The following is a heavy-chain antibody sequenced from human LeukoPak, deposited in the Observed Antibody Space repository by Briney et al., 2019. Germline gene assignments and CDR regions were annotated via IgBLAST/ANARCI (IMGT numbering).Heavy chain of an antibody. V-gene: IGHV1-8*02. CDR3: AIIYDSSYYYYYMDV. CDR1: GYTFTSYG. CDR2: MNPNSGNT. J-gene: IGHJ6*03. D-gene: IGHD3-22*01. Sequence: ASVKVSCKASGYTFTSYGINWVRQATGQGLEWMGWMNPNSGNTGYAQKFQGRVTMTRNTSISTAYMELSSLRSEDTAVYYCAIIYDSSYYYYYMDVWGKGTTVTVSS.